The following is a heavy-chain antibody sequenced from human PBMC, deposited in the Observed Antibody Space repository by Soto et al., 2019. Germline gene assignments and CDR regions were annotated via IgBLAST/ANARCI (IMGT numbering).Heavy chain of an antibody. D-gene: IGHD5-18*01. J-gene: IGHJ4*02. CDR3: ARGAMANFDY. Sequence: SVKVSCKASGGTFGSQGIAWVRQAPGQGPEWMGGFIAMLGTPTYAKKVQGRATITADESLTSSYLELRSLRSEDTAVYFCARGAMANFDYWGQGTVVTVSS. V-gene: IGHV1-69*13. CDR1: GGTFGSQG. CDR2: FIAMLGTP.